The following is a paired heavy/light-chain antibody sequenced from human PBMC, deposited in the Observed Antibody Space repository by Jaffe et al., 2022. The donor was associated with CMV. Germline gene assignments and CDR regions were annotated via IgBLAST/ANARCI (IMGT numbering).Heavy chain of an antibody. D-gene: IGHD3-9*01. J-gene: IGHJ4*02. CDR1: GFTFDDYT. V-gene: IGHV3-43*01. CDR2: ISWDGGST. Sequence: EVQLVESGGVVVQPGGSLRLSCAASGFTFDDYTMHWVRQAPGKGLEWVSLISWDGGSTYYADSVKGRFTISRDNSKNSLYLQMNSLRTEDTALYYCAKDGLYDILTGPTFDYWGQGTLVTVSS. CDR3: AKDGLYDILTGPTFDY.
Light chain of an antibody. V-gene: IGLV2-8*01. CDR3: SSYAGSKGV. J-gene: IGLJ2*01. CDR2: EVS. Sequence: QSALTQPPSASGSPGQSVTISCTGTSSDVGGYNYVSWYQQHPGKAPKLMIYEVSKRPSGVPDRFSGSKSGNTASLTVSGLQAEDEADYYCSSYAGSKGVFGGGTKLTVL. CDR1: SSDVGGYNY.